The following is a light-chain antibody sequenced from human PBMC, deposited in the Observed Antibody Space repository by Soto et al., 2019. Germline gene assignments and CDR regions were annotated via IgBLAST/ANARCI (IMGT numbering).Light chain of an antibody. V-gene: IGKV3-20*01. CDR2: GTS. J-gene: IGKJ1*01. CDR3: QQYGSSPRT. Sequence: EIVLTKSPGTLSLSPGERATLSCRASQNVGSRYLAWYQQKPGQAPRLLIYGTSNRATGIPDRFSGSGSGTDFSLTISSLEPGDLAVYYCQQYGSSPRTFGQETKVEIK. CDR1: QNVGSRY.